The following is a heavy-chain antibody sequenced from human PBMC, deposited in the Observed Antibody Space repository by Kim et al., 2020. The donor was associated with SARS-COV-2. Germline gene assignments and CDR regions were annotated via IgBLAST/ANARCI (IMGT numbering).Heavy chain of an antibody. CDR1: GYNFANNW. Sequence: GESLKISCKASGYNFANNWIAWVRQMPGKGLEWMGIIYPADSDRKYSPSFQGQVTISADKSINTAYLQWSSLKASDTAIYYCARRDGGDGYKLRPTPLAYWGRGTLVTVSP. CDR3: ARRDGGDGYKLRPTPLAY. D-gene: IGHD3-16*01. CDR2: IYPADSDR. J-gene: IGHJ4*02. V-gene: IGHV5-51*01.